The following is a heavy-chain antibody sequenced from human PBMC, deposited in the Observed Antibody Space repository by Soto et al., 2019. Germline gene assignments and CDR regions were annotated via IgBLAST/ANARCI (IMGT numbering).Heavy chain of an antibody. V-gene: IGHV1-69*01. Sequence: QVQLVQSGAEVKKPGSSVKVSCKASGGTFSSYAISWVRQAPGQGLEWMGGIIPIFGTANYAQKFQGRVTITADESTSTAYMELSSLRSEDTAVYYCASPPLGEPTNYYYGMDVWDQLTTVTVSS. D-gene: IGHD2-21*01. CDR2: IIPIFGTA. CDR3: ASPPLGEPTNYYYGMDV. J-gene: IGHJ6*02. CDR1: GGTFSSYA.